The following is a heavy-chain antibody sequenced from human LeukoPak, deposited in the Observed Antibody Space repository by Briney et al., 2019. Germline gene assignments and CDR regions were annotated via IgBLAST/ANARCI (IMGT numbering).Heavy chain of an antibody. D-gene: IGHD2-15*01. CDR1: GGSINSSNW. Sequence: SGTLSLTCAVSGGSINSSNWWSWVRQPPGKGLEWIGQIYHSGSTNYNPSLKSRVTISVDKSKNQFSLKLRSVTAADTAVYYCARPLSLGYCSGGSCYGRGAWFDRWGQGTLVTVSS. J-gene: IGHJ5*02. V-gene: IGHV4-4*02. CDR2: IYHSGST. CDR3: ARPLSLGYCSGGSCYGRGAWFDR.